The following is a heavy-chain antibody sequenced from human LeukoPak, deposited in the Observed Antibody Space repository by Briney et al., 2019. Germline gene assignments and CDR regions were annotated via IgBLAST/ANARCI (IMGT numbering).Heavy chain of an antibody. D-gene: IGHD3-10*01. Sequence: SETLSLTCTVSGGSISSYYWSWIRQPPGKGLEWIGYIYYSGSTNYNPSLKSRVTISVDTSKNQFSLKLSSVTAADTAVYYCARRYGSGSYYHYYYMGVWGKGTTVTVSS. CDR2: IYYSGST. CDR1: GGSISSYY. V-gene: IGHV4-59*08. CDR3: ARRYGSGSYYHYYYMGV. J-gene: IGHJ6*03.